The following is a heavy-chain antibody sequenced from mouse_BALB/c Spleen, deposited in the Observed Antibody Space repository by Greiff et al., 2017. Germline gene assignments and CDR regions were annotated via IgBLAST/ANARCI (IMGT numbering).Heavy chain of an antibody. Sequence: DVQLVESGGGLVQPGGSRKLSCAASGFTFSSFGMHWVRQAPEKGLEWVAYISSGSSTIYYADTVKGRFTISRDNPKNTLFLQMTSLRSEDTAMYYCARLGYYRYDNYAMDYWGQGTSVTVSS. CDR2: ISSGSSTI. CDR3: ARLGYYRYDNYAMDY. CDR1: GFTFSSFG. V-gene: IGHV5-17*02. D-gene: IGHD2-14*01. J-gene: IGHJ4*01.